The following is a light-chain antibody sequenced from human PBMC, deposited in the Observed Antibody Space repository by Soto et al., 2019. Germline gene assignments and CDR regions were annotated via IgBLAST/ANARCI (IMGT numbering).Light chain of an antibody. CDR2: EVS. V-gene: IGLV2-8*01. Sequence: QSVLTQPPSASGSPGQSVTISCTGTSSDVGGYNYVSWYQQHPGKAPKVIIYEVSKRPSGVPDRFSGSKSGSTASLTVSGLQAEDEADYYCSSYAVTNILVFGTGTKV. CDR3: SSYAVTNILV. CDR1: SSDVGGYNY. J-gene: IGLJ1*01.